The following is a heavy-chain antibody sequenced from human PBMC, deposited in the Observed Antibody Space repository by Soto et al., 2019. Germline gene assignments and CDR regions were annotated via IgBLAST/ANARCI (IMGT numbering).Heavy chain of an antibody. V-gene: IGHV1-2*04. J-gene: IGHJ4*02. D-gene: IGHD3-3*01. CDR3: ARGSDYDFWSGYPDFDS. CDR1: GYTFTGYY. Sequence: QVQLVQSGAEVKKPGASVKVSCKASGYTFTGYYMHWVRQAPGQGLEWMGWINPNSGCTNYGQKFQGWVTMTRDTSISTAYMELSRLRSDDTAVYSCARGSDYDFWSGYPDFDSWGQGTLVTVSS. CDR2: INPNSGCT.